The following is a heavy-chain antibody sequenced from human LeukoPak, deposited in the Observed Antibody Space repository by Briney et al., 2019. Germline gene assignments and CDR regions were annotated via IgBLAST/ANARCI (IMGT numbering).Heavy chain of an antibody. CDR3: ARGETILNWFDP. D-gene: IGHD1-1*01. J-gene: IGHJ5*02. CDR1: GFTFSSYA. Sequence: GGSLRLSCAASGFTFSSYAMSWVRQAPGKGLEWVSAISGSGGSTYYADSVKGRFTISRDNSKNTLYLQMNSLRAEDTAVYYCARGETILNWFDPWGQGTLVTVSS. V-gene: IGHV3-23*01. CDR2: ISGSGGST.